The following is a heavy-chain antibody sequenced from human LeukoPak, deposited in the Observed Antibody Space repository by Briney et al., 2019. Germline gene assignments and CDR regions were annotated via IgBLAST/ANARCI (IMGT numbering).Heavy chain of an antibody. CDR3: AANGIVVLPAAPSGAFDI. J-gene: IGHJ3*02. CDR2: IIPIFGTA. CDR1: GGTFSSYA. V-gene: IGHV1-69*13. D-gene: IGHD2-2*01. Sequence: SVKVSCKASGGTFSSYAISWVRQAPGQGLEWMGGIIPIFGTANYAQKFQGRVTITADESTSTAYMELSSLRSEDTAVYYCAANGIVVLPAAPSGAFDIWGQGTMVTVSS.